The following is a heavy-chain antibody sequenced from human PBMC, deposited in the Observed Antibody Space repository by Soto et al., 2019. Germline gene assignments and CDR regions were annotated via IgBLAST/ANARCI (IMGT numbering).Heavy chain of an antibody. J-gene: IGHJ4*02. Sequence: QVQLVESGGGVVQPGRSLRLSCAASGFTFSNYGLHWVRQAPGKGLEWVAIISEDGSNQYYPDSVKGRFTISRDNSKNMMYLQMNSLRPDDTAVYYCARVKAAYASLSPFHYWGQGTLVTVSS. D-gene: IGHD2-2*01. CDR3: ARVKAAYASLSPFHY. CDR2: ISEDGSNQ. CDR1: GFTFSNYG. V-gene: IGHV3-30-3*01.